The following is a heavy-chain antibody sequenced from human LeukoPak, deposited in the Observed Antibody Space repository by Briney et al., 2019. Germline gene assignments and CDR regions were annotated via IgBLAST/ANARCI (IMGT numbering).Heavy chain of an antibody. J-gene: IGHJ3*02. CDR1: GYSISSGYY. V-gene: IGHV4-38-2*02. CDR2: LYYNGNT. D-gene: IGHD3-22*01. CDR3: ARDSSGYYGDAFDI. Sequence: PSETLSLTCSVSGYSISSGYYWGWIRQPPGKGLEWIGSLYYNGNTYHNPSVKSRLTISVDTSKNQFSLKLSSVTAADTAVYYCARDSSGYYGDAFDIWGQGTMVTVSS.